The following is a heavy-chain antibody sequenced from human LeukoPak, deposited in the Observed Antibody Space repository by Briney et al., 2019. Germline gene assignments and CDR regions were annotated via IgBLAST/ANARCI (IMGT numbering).Heavy chain of an antibody. J-gene: IGHJ3*02. Sequence: GGSLRLSCAASGFTLSSYSMNWVRQAPGKGLEWVSYISSSSSTIYYADSVKGRFTISRDNAKNSLYLQMNSLRAEDTAVYYCARQYQYDAFDIWGQGTMVTVSS. D-gene: IGHD2-2*01. CDR1: GFTLSSYS. CDR3: ARQYQYDAFDI. CDR2: ISSSSSTI. V-gene: IGHV3-48*01.